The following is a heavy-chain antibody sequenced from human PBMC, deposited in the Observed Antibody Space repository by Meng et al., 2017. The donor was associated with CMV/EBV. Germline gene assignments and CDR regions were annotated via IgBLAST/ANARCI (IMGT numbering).Heavy chain of an antibody. Sequence: GESLKISCAASGFTFSSYWMHWVRQAPGKGLVWVSRINSDGSSTSYADSVKGRFTISRDNAKSTLYLQMNSLRAEDTAVYYCARGGSTSCSAWGQGTLVTVSS. D-gene: IGHD2-2*01. CDR1: GFTFSSYW. J-gene: IGHJ5*02. V-gene: IGHV3-74*01. CDR3: ARGGSTSCSA. CDR2: INSDGSST.